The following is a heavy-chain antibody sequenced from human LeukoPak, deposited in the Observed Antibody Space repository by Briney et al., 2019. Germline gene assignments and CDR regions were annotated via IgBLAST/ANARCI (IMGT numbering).Heavy chain of an antibody. CDR2: IYHSGST. V-gene: IGHV4-38-2*02. J-gene: IGHJ4*02. CDR1: GYSISSGYY. Sequence: SSETLALTCTVSGYSISSGYYWGWIRQPPGKGLEWIGSIYHSGSTYYNPSLKSRVTISVDTSKNQFSLKLSSVTAADTAVYYCARVGLLWFGELTRKFDYWGQGTLVTVSS. D-gene: IGHD3-10*01. CDR3: ARVGLLWFGELTRKFDY.